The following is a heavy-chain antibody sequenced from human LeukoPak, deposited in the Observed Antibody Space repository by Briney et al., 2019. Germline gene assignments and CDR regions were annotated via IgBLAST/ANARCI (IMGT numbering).Heavy chain of an antibody. CDR3: ARVQVVVAATRAFDI. Sequence: PVLLSCKASEGTFSSYAISWVRQAPGQGLEWKGGIIPIFGTANYAQKFQGRVTITADKSTSTAYMELSSLRSEDTAVYYCARVQVVVAATRAFDIWGQGTMVTVSS. D-gene: IGHD2-15*01. CDR2: IIPIFGTA. V-gene: IGHV1-69*06. J-gene: IGHJ3*02. CDR1: EGTFSSYA.